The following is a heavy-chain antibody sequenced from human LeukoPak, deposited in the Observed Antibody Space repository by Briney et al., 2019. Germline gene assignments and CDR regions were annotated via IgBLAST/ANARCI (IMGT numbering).Heavy chain of an antibody. CDR1: GYTFSDYY. CDR2: INPNSGGT. D-gene: IGHD6-13*01. J-gene: IGHJ5*02. Sequence: GASVKVSCKASGYTFSDYYIHWVRQAPGQGLEWMGWINPNSGGTNYAQKFQGRVTMTRDTSISTAYMELSRLRSDDTAVYYCARIRAAGANWFDPWGQGTLVIVSS. V-gene: IGHV1-2*02. CDR3: ARIRAAGANWFDP.